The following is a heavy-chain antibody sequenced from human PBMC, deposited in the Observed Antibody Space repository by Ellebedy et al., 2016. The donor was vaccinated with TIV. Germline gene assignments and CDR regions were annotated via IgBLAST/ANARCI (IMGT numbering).Heavy chain of an antibody. CDR1: GFTLPDYA. V-gene: IGHV3-9*01. D-gene: IGHD6-6*01. J-gene: IGHJ4*02. CDR2: ISWNSGNI. Sequence: GGSLRLSCAASGFTLPDYAMHWVRQALGKGLEWVSGISWNSGNIGYVDSVKGRFTISRDNAKNSLYLQMNSLRPEDTALYYCARDLGTSSGGGYFDSWGQGTLVTVSS. CDR3: ARDLGTSSGGGYFDS.